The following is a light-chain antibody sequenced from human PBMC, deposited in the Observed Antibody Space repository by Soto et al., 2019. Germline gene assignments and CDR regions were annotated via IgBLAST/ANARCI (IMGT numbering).Light chain of an antibody. J-gene: IGKJ1*01. CDR2: DAV. CDR3: QQYGSSSWT. CDR1: QSVSSN. V-gene: IGKV3-20*01. Sequence: EIVLTPSPGTLSLSPVERATLSCRASQSVSSNLTWYQQKPGQAPRLLIYDAVRRATGIPDRFSGSGSGTDFTLTISRLEPEDFAVYYCQQYGSSSWTFGQGTKVDIK.